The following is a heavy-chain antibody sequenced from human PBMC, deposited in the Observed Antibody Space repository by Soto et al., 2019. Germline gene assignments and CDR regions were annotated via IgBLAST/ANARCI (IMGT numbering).Heavy chain of an antibody. J-gene: IGHJ4*02. D-gene: IGHD2-15*01. CDR2: IYYSGST. Sequence: PSETLSLTCTVSGSSISSGGYYWSWIRQHPGKGLEWIGYIYYSGSTYYNPSLKSRVTISVARSKNQFSLKLSSVTAADTAVYYCARGENCSGGSCYSYYFDYWGQGTLVTVSS. CDR1: GSSISSGGYY. CDR3: ARGENCSGGSCYSYYFDY. V-gene: IGHV4-31*03.